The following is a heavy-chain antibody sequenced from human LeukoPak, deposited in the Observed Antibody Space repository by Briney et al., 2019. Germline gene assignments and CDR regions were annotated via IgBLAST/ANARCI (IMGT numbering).Heavy chain of an antibody. J-gene: IGHJ4*02. CDR2: IYTSGST. V-gene: IGHV4-4*07. CDR3: ATRGLSSGYLYYFDF. Sequence: PSETLSLTCTVSGGSISSYYWSWIRQPAGKGLEWIGRIYTSGSTNYNPSLKSRVTMSVDTSKNQFSLKLSSVTAADTAVYYCATRGLSSGYLYYFDFWGQGTLVTVSS. CDR1: GGSISSYY. D-gene: IGHD3-22*01.